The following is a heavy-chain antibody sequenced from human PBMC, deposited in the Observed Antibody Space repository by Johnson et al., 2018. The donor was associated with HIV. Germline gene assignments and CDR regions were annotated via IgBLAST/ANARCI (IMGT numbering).Heavy chain of an antibody. CDR2: INQDGSEN. CDR3: ASQVRGLRLGVDAFDI. V-gene: IGHV3-7*03. D-gene: IGHD3-16*01. Sequence: VQLVESGGGLVQPGGSLRLSCAASGFTVSSYWMSWVRQAPGNGLEWVANINQDGSENYYVDSVKGRFTISRDNARNSLYLQMNSLRAEDTAVYFCASQVRGLRLGVDAFDIWGQGTMVTVSS. CDR1: GFTVSSYW. J-gene: IGHJ3*02.